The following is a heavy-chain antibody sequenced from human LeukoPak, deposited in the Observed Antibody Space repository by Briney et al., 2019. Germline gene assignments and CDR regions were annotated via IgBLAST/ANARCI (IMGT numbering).Heavy chain of an antibody. CDR2: IRSKADNYTT. CDR3: ARQRGWGLLDY. J-gene: IGHJ4*02. D-gene: IGHD1-26*01. Sequence: PGGSLRLSCAASGFTFSGSGLHWVRQASGKGVEWVGRIRSKADNYTTVYAASVKGRFTISRDDSKNMAYLQMNTLKTDDTAVYFCARQRGWGLLDYWGQGTLVTVSS. CDR1: GFTFSGSG. V-gene: IGHV3-73*01.